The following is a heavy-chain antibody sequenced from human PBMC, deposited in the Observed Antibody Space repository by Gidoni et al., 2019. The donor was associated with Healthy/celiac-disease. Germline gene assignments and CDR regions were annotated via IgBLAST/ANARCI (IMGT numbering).Heavy chain of an antibody. J-gene: IGHJ4*02. CDR1: GGSISSGGYY. CDR2: IYYSGST. V-gene: IGHV4-31*03. CDR3: ARGPIVVVPAAMNY. Sequence: QVQLQESGPGLVKPSQTPSLTCTVSGGSISSGGYYWSWIRQHPGKGLEWIGYIYYSGSTYYNPSLKSRVTISVDTSKNQFSLKLSSVTAADTAVYYCARGPIVVVPAAMNYWGQGTLVTVSS. D-gene: IGHD2-2*01.